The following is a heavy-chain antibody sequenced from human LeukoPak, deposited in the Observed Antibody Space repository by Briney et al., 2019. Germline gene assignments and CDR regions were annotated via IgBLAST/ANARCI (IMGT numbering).Heavy chain of an antibody. J-gene: IGHJ4*02. D-gene: IGHD3-16*01. V-gene: IGHV3-30-3*01. Sequence: PGGSLRLSCAASGFTFSSYAMHWVRQAPGKGLEWVAAISYHGSNKYYADSVKGRFTVSRDDSKNALYLQMNSLRADDTAVYYCARSYDTGRSFFDYWGQGTLVTVSS. CDR3: ARSYDTGRSFFDY. CDR2: ISYHGSNK. CDR1: GFTFSSYA.